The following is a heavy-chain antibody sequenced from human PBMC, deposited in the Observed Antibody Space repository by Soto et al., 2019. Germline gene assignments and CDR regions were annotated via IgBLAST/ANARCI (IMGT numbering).Heavy chain of an antibody. D-gene: IGHD3-22*01. CDR1: GYTLTELS. CDR2: FDPEDGET. CDR3: VTARITMMVVPPGLRCFDY. Sequence: GASVKVSCKVSGYTLTELSMHWVRQAPGKGLEWMGGFDPEDGETIYAQKFHVRVTMTEDTSTEAVYMELSSLRSEYTAVYYCVTARITMMVVPPGLRCFDYWCEGTRVTVSS. V-gene: IGHV1-24*01. J-gene: IGHJ4*02.